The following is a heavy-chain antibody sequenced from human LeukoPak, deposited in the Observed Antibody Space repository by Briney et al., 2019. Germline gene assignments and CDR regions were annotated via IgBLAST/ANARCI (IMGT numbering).Heavy chain of an antibody. CDR1: GFTFSSYG. Sequence: PGGSLRLSCAASGFTFSSYGMHWVRQARGKGLEWVAVISYDGSNKYYADSVKGRFTISRDNSKNTLYLQMNSLRAEDTAVYYCAKGPNRAAAGTFDYWGQGTLVTISS. D-gene: IGHD6-13*01. CDR3: AKGPNRAAAGTFDY. J-gene: IGHJ4*02. CDR2: ISYDGSNK. V-gene: IGHV3-30*18.